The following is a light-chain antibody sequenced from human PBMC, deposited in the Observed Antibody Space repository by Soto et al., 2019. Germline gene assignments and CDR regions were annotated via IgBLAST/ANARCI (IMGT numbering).Light chain of an antibody. J-gene: IGKJ4*01. CDR1: QSLLHTNGYNY. CDR2: LGF. CDR3: IQALQTPLT. Sequence: DIVMTQSPLSLPVTPGEPASISCRSSQSLLHTNGYNYLDWYLQKPGQSPQLLIYLGFNRASGVPDRFSGSGSGTDFTLKISRVEAEDVGVYYCIQALQTPLTFGGGTKVEIK. V-gene: IGKV2-28*01.